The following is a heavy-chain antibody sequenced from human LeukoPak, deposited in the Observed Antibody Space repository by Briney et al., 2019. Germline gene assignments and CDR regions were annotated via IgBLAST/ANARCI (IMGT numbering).Heavy chain of an antibody. CDR2: IIPILGIA. D-gene: IGHD5-18*01. V-gene: IGHV1-69*04. Sequence: GASVKVSCKASGGTFSSYAISWVRQAPGQGLEWMGRIIPILGIANYAQKFQGRVTITADKSTSTAYMELSSLRAEDTALYYCAKDRGYAMAQSYDYWGQGTLVTVSS. CDR3: AKDRGYAMAQSYDY. J-gene: IGHJ4*02. CDR1: GGTFSSYA.